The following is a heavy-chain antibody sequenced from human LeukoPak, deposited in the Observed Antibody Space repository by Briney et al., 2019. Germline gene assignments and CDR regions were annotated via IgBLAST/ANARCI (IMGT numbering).Heavy chain of an antibody. D-gene: IGHD6-13*01. V-gene: IGHV1-2*02. CDR2: INPNSGGT. CDR3: ASSWSTSYNWFDP. J-gene: IGHJ5*02. Sequence: ASVKVSCKASGYIFTGYYMHWVRQAPGQGLEWMGWINPNSGGTNYAQKFQGRVTMTRDTSISTAYMELSRLRSDDTAVYYCASSWSTSYNWFDPWGQGTLVTVSS. CDR1: GYIFTGYY.